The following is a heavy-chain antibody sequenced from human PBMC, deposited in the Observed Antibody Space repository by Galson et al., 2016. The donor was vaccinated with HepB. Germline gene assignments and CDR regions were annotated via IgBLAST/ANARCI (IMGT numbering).Heavy chain of an antibody. CDR2: IYHSGST. CDR3: ARDRSSGSGNFGY. D-gene: IGHD3-10*01. V-gene: IGHV4-31*03. J-gene: IGHJ4*02. CDR1: GGSISSGGYY. Sequence: LSLPCTVSGGSISSGGYYWSWIRQHPGKGLEWIGYIYHSGSTYYNPSLKSRVSISVDTSKNQFSLRLSSVTAADTAVYYCARDRSSGSGNFGYWGQGTLVTVSS.